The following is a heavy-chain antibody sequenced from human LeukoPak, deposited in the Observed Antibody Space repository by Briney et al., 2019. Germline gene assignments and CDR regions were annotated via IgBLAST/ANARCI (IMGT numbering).Heavy chain of an antibody. CDR2: IYSGGST. J-gene: IGHJ4*02. CDR1: GFTVSSNY. D-gene: IGHD3-22*01. Sequence: PGGSLRLSCAASGFTVSSNYMSWVRQAPGKGLEWVSVIYSGGSTYYADSVKGRFTISRDNSKNTLYLQMNSLRAEDTAVYYCAKDLYYYDSSGYGPKWGQGTLVTVSS. CDR3: AKDLYYYDSSGYGPK. V-gene: IGHV3-66*01.